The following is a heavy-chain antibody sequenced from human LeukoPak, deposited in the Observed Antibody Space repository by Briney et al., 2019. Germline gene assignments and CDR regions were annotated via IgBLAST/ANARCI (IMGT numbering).Heavy chain of an antibody. J-gene: IGHJ4*02. CDR3: ARELINYDFSRRSRYFDY. CDR2: ISGRSDDI. CDR1: GFTFGDYN. D-gene: IGHD3-3*01. V-gene: IGHV3-21*01. Sequence: GGSLRLSCVASGFTFGDYNMNWVRQAPGKGLEWVSSISGRSDDIYYADSVKGRFTISRRNTKNSLYLQMNSLRAEDTAVYYCARELINYDFSRRSRYFDYWGQGTLVTVSS.